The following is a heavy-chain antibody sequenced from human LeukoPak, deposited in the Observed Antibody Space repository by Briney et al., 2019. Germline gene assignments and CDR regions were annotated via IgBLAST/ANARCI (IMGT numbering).Heavy chain of an antibody. CDR3: ARERGEYCDNTSCSNYYLGY. V-gene: IGHV4-61*01. Sequence: SETLSLTCTVSGAFVSSGSYHWSWIRQPPGRGLEWIGYIYYDGSTKYNPSLKSRVTISLDTSKNQFSLKVSSVTAADTALYYCARERGEYCDNTSCSNYYLGYWGQGTLVTVSS. CDR2: IYYDGST. J-gene: IGHJ4*02. CDR1: GAFVSSGSYH. D-gene: IGHD2-2*01.